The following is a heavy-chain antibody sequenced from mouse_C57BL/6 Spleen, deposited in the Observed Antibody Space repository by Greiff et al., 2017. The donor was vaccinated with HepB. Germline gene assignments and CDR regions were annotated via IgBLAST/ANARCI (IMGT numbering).Heavy chain of an antibody. V-gene: IGHV5-17*01. CDR2: ISSGSSTI. J-gene: IGHJ3*01. Sequence: EVQGVESGGGLVKPGGSLKLSCAASGFTFSDYGMHWVRQAPEKGLEWVAYISSGSSTIYYADTVKGRFTISRDNAKNTLFLQMTSLRSEDTAMYYCARGYDGYPAWFAYWGQGTLVTVSA. D-gene: IGHD2-3*01. CDR3: ARGYDGYPAWFAY. CDR1: GFTFSDYG.